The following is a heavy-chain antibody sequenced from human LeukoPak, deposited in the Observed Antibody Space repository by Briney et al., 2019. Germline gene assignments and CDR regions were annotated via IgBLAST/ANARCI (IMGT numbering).Heavy chain of an antibody. Sequence: SETLSLTCTVSGGSISSSSYYWGWIRQPPGKGPEWIGSIYYSGSTYYNPSLKSRVTISVDTSKNQFSLKLSSVTAADTAVYYCARERVPTVYYYDSSGYYFFDYWGQGTLVTVSS. V-gene: IGHV4-39*07. D-gene: IGHD3-22*01. J-gene: IGHJ4*02. CDR3: ARERVPTVYYYDSSGYYFFDY. CDR1: GGSISSSSYY. CDR2: IYYSGST.